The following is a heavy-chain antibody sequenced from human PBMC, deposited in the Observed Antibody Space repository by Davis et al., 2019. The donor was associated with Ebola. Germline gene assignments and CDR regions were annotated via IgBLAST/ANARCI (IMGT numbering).Heavy chain of an antibody. V-gene: IGHV1-18*01. D-gene: IGHD4-23*01. CDR1: GYTFTSYA. CDR3: ARDGKPGYFIEY. Sequence: ASVKVSCKASGYTFTSYAMHWVRQAPGQGLEWMGWISTYYDNTNYVQKFQGRVILTTDTSTSTAYMELRSLGYDDTAVYYCARDGKPGYFIEYWGQGTLVTVSS. CDR2: ISTYYDNT. J-gene: IGHJ4*02.